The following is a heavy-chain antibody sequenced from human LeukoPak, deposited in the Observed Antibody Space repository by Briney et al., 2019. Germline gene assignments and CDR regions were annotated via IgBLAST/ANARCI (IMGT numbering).Heavy chain of an antibody. Sequence: SVKVSCKASGGTFSSYAISWVRQAPGQGLEWMGGIIPIFGTANYAQKFQGRVTITADESTSTAYMELRSLRSDDTAVYYCASQGDGSAFDIWGQGTMVTVSS. CDR2: IIPIFGTA. CDR1: GGTFSSYA. V-gene: IGHV1-69*01. J-gene: IGHJ3*02. D-gene: IGHD2-21*01. CDR3: ASQGDGSAFDI.